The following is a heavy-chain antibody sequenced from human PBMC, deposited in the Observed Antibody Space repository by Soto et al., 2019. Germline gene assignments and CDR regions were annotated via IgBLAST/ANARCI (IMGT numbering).Heavy chain of an antibody. CDR3: AKGLSNPPTSDLGNDAFDI. J-gene: IGHJ3*02. D-gene: IGHD3-22*01. CDR1: GFTFSSYG. Sequence: GGSLRLSCAASGFTFSSYGMHWVRQAPGKGLEWVAVISYDGSNKYYADSVKGRFTISRDTSKNPLYLQMNSLRAEDTVVYYGAKGLSNPPTSDLGNDAFDIWGQGTMVTVSS. V-gene: IGHV3-30*18. CDR2: ISYDGSNK.